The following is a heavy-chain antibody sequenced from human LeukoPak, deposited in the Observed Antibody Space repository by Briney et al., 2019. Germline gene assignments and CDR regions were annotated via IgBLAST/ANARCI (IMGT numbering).Heavy chain of an antibody. CDR2: IYPGDSDT. V-gene: IGHV5-51*01. CDR3: ARQDGNSKYYFGY. CDR1: GYSFTYYW. Sequence: GESLKISCKGSGYSFTYYWIGWVRQMPGKGLEWMGIIYPGDSDTRYRPSFQGQVTISVDKSISTAYLQWSSLKASDTAMCYCARQDGNSKYYFGYWGQGTLVTVSS. J-gene: IGHJ4*02. D-gene: IGHD1-1*01.